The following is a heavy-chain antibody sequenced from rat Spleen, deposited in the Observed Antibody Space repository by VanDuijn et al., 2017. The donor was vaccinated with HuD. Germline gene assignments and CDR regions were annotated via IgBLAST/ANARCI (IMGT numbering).Heavy chain of an antibody. CDR3: GKAMNYFITYPFYRMSA. V-gene: IGHV5-58*01. CDR1: GFTFSSYW. CDR2: ISPDGGST. D-gene: IGHD1-10*01. Sequence: EVQLVETGGGLVHPGESLKLSCVASGFTFSSYWMFWIRQAPGEGLEWVSSISPDGGSTYYPDYRKDRFTISRDNAENTVYLQMNSRRSEDTATYYWGKAMNYFITYPFYRMSAWGQGASVTVSS. J-gene: IGHJ4*01.